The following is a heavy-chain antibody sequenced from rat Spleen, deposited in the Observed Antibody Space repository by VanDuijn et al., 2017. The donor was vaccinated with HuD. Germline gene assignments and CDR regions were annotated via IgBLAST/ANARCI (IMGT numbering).Heavy chain of an antibody. J-gene: IGHJ4*01. V-gene: IGHV5-19*01. Sequence: EVQLVESGGGLVQPGRSLKLSCAASGFTLSDYVMHWIRQAPTKGLEWVTSISPSGATTNYRDSVKGRFTNSRDNAKSTLYLKMDSLQTEDIATYYCARENYEDVMDAWGQGASVTVSS. D-gene: IGHD1-12*01. CDR3: ARENYEDVMDA. CDR2: ISPSGATT. CDR1: GFTLSDYV.